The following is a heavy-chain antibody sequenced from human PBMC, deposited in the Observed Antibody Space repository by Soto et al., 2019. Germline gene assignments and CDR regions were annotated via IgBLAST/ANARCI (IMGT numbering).Heavy chain of an antibody. J-gene: IGHJ3*02. CDR2: INAGNGNT. CDR3: ARAHEEYYYDSSGYYGLGVFDI. V-gene: IGHV1-3*01. Sequence: ASVKVSCKASGYTFTSYAMHWVRQAPGQRLEWMGWINAGNGNTKYSQKFQGRVTITRDTSASTAYMELSSLRSEDTAVYYCARAHEEYYYDSSGYYGLGVFDIWGQGTMVT. CDR1: GYTFTSYA. D-gene: IGHD3-22*01.